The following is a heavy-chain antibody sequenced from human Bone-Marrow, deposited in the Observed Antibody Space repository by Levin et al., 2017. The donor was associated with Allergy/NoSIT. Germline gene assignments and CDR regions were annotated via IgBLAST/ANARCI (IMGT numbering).Heavy chain of an antibody. CDR1: EFTVINNY. V-gene: IGHV3-66*01. D-gene: IGHD6-19*01. J-gene: IGHJ4*02. CDR3: ARDGGVTVPGDY. Sequence: PGGSLRLSCEASEFTVINNYMRWVRQAPGKGLEWVSHIYSGGQTDYADSVKGRFTISRDNSKNTLFLQINSLRTEDTALYYCARDGGVTVPGDYWGQGTLVTVSS. CDR2: IYSGGQT.